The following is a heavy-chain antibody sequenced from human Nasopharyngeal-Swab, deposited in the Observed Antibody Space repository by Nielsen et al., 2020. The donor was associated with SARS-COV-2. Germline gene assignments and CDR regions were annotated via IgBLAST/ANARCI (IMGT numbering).Heavy chain of an antibody. Sequence: LETLSLTCSVSGASISNRTYYWGWIRQSPEKGLQWIGTVFYTGTYYNPSLQSRVTISVDTSKNQFSLKLTSVTAADTAVYYCVRDESGDYLGLPFDSWGPGTLVTVSS. CDR1: GASISNRTYY. D-gene: IGHD4-17*01. V-gene: IGHV4-39*07. J-gene: IGHJ4*02. CDR2: VFYTGT. CDR3: VRDESGDYLGLPFDS.